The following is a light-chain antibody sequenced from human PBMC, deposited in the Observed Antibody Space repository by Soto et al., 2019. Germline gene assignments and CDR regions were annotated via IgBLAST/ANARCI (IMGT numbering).Light chain of an antibody. CDR1: QSIANF. CDR2: DAS. J-gene: IGKJ4*01. CDR3: QQYEDLPLT. V-gene: IGKV1-33*01. Sequence: DVQVTQSPSFLSASVGDRVTITCKANQSIANFFNWFQHKPGEAPKLLISDASHLELGVPSRFSGSRSGTDFVLNISNLQSEDVATYFCQQYEDLPLTFGGGTKVDI.